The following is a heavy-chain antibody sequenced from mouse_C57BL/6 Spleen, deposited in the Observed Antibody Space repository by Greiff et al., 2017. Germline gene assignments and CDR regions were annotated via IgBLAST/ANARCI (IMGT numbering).Heavy chain of an antibody. CDR1: GYTFTSYW. D-gene: IGHD1-1*01. V-gene: IGHV1-61*01. CDR2: IYPSDSET. Sequence: QVQLQQPGAELVRPGSSVKLSCKASGYTFTSYWMDWVKQRPGQGLEWIGNIYPSDSETHYNQKFKDKATLTVDKSSSTAYMQLSSLTSEDSAVYYCARREVYYYGRDVWGTGTTVTVSS. J-gene: IGHJ1*03. CDR3: ARREVYYYGRDV.